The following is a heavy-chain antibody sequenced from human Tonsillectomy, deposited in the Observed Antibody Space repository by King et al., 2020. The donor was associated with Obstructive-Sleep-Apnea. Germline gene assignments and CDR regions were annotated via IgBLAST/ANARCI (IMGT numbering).Heavy chain of an antibody. Sequence: VQLVESGGGLVQPGRSLRLSCTASGFTFGDYAMSWFRQAPGKGLEWVGFIRSKAYGGTTEYAASVKGRFTISRDDSKSIAYLQMNSLKTEDTAVYYCTREQYSSSWYWFDPWGQGTLVTVSS. D-gene: IGHD6-13*01. CDR3: TREQYSSSWYWFDP. V-gene: IGHV3-49*03. J-gene: IGHJ5*02. CDR1: GFTFGDYA. CDR2: IRSKAYGGTT.